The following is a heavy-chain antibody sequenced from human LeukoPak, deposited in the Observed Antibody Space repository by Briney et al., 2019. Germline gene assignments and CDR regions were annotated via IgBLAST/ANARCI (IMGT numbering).Heavy chain of an antibody. V-gene: IGHV3-11*01. CDR3: ARDDSSGWPPTSGDAFDI. J-gene: IGHJ3*02. Sequence: PGGSLRLSGAPSGFTSSAYNISGTGQAQGRGREGFSYIVGIGGTIYYADSVKGRFTISRDNAKNSLYLQMNSLRAEDTAVYYCARDDSSGWPPTSGDAFDIWGQGTMVTVSS. D-gene: IGHD6-19*01. CDR2: IVGIGGTI. CDR1: GFTSSAYN.